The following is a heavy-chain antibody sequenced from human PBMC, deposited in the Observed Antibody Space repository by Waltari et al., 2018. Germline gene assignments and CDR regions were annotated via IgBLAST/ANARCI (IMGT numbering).Heavy chain of an antibody. CDR3: ARDRATRTGYVDY. Sequence: EVQLVESGGGLVQPGGSLRLACAASGVTCVVYWCSWVCQAPGKGLEWVANVKDDGSEQNYVDSVKGRFTITRDNTKTILYMEMNNLRVEDTAVYYCARDRATRTGYVDYWGQGALVTVSS. CDR2: VKDDGSEQ. V-gene: IGHV3-7*01. D-gene: IGHD2-2*01. J-gene: IGHJ4*02. CDR1: GVTCVVYW.